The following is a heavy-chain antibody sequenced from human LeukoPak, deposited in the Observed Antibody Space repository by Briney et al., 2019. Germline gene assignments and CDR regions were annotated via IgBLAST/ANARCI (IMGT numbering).Heavy chain of an antibody. CDR3: ASLGTNYGSGTGDY. J-gene: IGHJ4*02. V-gene: IGHV3-11*06. CDR2: ISSSSSYT. CDR1: GFXFSDYY. D-gene: IGHD3-10*01. Sequence: GGSLRLSCAASGFXFSDYYMSWIRQAPGKGREWVSYISSSSSYTNYADSVKGRFTISRDNAKNSLYLQMNSLRAEDTAVYYCASLGTNYGSGTGDYWGQGTLVTVSS.